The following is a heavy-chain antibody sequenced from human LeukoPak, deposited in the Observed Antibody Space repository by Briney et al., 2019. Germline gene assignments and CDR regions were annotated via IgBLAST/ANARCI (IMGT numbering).Heavy chain of an antibody. CDR2: IKQDSSKK. Sequence: GGSLRLSCAASGFALSSHWMTWVRQAPGKGLEWVANIKQDSSKKSYVDSVKGRFTISRDNAKSSLYLQMNSLRAEDTAIYYCTRVGYIDEGIDYWGQGTLVTVSS. CDR1: GFALSSHW. J-gene: IGHJ4*02. CDR3: TRVGYIDEGIDY. V-gene: IGHV3-7*04. D-gene: IGHD5-24*01.